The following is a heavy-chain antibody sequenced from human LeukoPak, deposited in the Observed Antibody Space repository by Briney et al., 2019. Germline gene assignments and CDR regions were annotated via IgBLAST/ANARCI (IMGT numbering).Heavy chain of an antibody. V-gene: IGHV3-30*18. CDR1: GFTFSSYD. D-gene: IGHD2-15*01. J-gene: IGHJ4*02. Sequence: GGSLRLSCAASGFTFSSYDMHWVRQAPGKGLEWVAVVSYDGSSKYYADAVKGRFTISRDSSKDTVYLQMNSLRAEDTAVYHCAKEDCSGGACYSLDYWGQGTLITVSS. CDR2: VSYDGSSK. CDR3: AKEDCSGGACYSLDY.